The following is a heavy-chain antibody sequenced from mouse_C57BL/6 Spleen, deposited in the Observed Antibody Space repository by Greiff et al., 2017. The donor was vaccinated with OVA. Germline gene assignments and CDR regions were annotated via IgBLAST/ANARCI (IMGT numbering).Heavy chain of an antibody. CDR3: ARAGYGNCFAY. D-gene: IGHD2-1*01. CDR2: IYPSDSET. V-gene: IGHV1-61*01. Sequence: QVHVKQSGAELVRPGSSVKLSCKASGYTFTSYWMDWVKQRPGQGLEWIGNIYPSDSETHYNQKFKDKATLTVDKSSSTAYMQLSSLTSEDSAVYYCARAGYGNCFAYWGQGTLVTVSA. CDR1: GYTFTSYW. J-gene: IGHJ3*01.